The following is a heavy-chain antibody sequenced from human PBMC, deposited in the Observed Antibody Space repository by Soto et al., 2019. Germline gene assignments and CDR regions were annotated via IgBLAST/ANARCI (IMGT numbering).Heavy chain of an antibody. CDR1: GGSFSGYY. CDR2: INHSGST. CDR3: AREVAVAGDFDY. Sequence: PSETLSLTCAVYGGSFSGYYWSWIRQPPGKGLEWIGEINHSGSTNYNPSLKSRVTISVDTSKNQFSLKLSSVTAADTAVYYCAREVAVAGDFDYWGQGTLVTAPQ. D-gene: IGHD6-19*01. J-gene: IGHJ4*02. V-gene: IGHV4-34*01.